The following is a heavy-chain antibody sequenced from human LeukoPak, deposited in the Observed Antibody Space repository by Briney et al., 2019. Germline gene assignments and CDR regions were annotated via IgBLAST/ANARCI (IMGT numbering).Heavy chain of an antibody. CDR3: AKGPSRSGSESI. CDR1: GYTFSSYG. D-gene: IGHD1-26*01. CDR2: IRYDGSNK. Sequence: GGSLRLSCAASGYTFSSYGMHWVRQAPGKGLEWVAFIRYDGSNKYYADSVKGRFTISRDNSKNTLYLQMNSLRAEDTAVYYCAKGPSRSGSESIWGQGTMVTVSS. V-gene: IGHV3-30*02. J-gene: IGHJ3*02.